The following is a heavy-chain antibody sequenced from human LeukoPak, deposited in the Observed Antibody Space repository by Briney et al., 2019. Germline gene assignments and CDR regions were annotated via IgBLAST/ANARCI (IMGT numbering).Heavy chain of an antibody. J-gene: IGHJ4*02. V-gene: IGHV1-2*02. Sequence: ASVKVSCKASGYTFRGYYIHWVRQAPGQGLEWMGWINPNSGGTNYAQKFQGRVSMTRDTSIRTAYLELRRLRSDDTAVYYCARDISMVRGIISPFDYWGQGTLVTVSS. CDR2: INPNSGGT. CDR3: ARDISMVRGIISPFDY. CDR1: GYTFRGYY. D-gene: IGHD3-10*01.